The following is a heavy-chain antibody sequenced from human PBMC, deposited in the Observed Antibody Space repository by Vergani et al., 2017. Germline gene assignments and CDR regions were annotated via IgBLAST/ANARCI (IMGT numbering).Heavy chain of an antibody. CDR1: GLTFSDSA. D-gene: IGHD3-3*01. J-gene: IGHJ6*04. Sequence: EVHLVESGGGLVQPGESLKLSCATSGLTFSDSAIHWVRQTSGKGLEWIGRIRDKAYNYATVYAVSVKGRFTISRDDSKKPAYLQRNGLTTEDTAVYYFFYDFWAGKNSGDVWGKGTTVIVSS. CDR2: IRDKAYNYAT. CDR3: FYDFWAGKNSGDV. V-gene: IGHV3-73*02.